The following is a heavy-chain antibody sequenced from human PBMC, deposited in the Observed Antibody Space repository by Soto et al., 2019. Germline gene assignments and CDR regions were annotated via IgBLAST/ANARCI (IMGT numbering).Heavy chain of an antibody. CDR3: ARALGERPWELRGDYFDY. Sequence: PSETLSLTCTVSGGSVSSGSYYWSWIRQPPGKGLEWIGYIYYSGSTNYNPSLRSRVTISLDTSKNQFSLKLRSVTAADTAVYYCARALGERPWELRGDYFDYWGQGTLVTVSS. J-gene: IGHJ4*02. CDR1: GGSVSSGSYY. CDR2: IYYSGST. V-gene: IGHV4-61*01. D-gene: IGHD1-26*01.